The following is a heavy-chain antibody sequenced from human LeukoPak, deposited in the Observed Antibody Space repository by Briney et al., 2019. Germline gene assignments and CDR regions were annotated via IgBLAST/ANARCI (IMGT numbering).Heavy chain of an antibody. CDR1: GGSISSYY. D-gene: IGHD4-11*01. V-gene: IGHV4-59*01. J-gene: IGHJ4*02. CDR3: ARVAVTTDYFDY. Sequence: SETLSLTCTVSGGSISSYYWSWIRQPPGKGLEWTGYIYYSGSTNYNPSLKSRVTISVDTSKNQFSLKLSSVTAADTAVYYCARVAVTTDYFDYWGQGTLVTVSS. CDR2: IYYSGST.